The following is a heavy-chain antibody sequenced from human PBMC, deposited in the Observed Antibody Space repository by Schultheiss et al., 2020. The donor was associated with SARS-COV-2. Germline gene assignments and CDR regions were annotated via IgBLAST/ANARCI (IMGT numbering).Heavy chain of an antibody. CDR1: GFTVSSNY. D-gene: IGHD6-13*01. CDR2: IYSGGST. CDR3: ARAPGYSSSWSQYFQH. V-gene: IGHV3-66*02. Sequence: GGSLRLSCAASGFTVSSNYMSWVRQAPGKGLEWVSVIYSGGSTYYADSVKGRFTISIDNSKNTLYLQMNSLRAEDTAVYYCARAPGYSSSWSQYFQHWGQGTLVTVSS. J-gene: IGHJ1*01.